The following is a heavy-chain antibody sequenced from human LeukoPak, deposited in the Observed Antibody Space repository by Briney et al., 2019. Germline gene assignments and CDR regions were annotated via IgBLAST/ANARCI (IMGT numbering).Heavy chain of an antibody. V-gene: IGHV3-48*03. CDR2: ISSSGSTI. J-gene: IGHJ6*04. Sequence: PGGSLRLSCAASGFTFSSYEMNWVRQAPGKGLKWVSYISSSGSTIYYADSVEGRFTISRDNAKNSLYLQMNSLRAEDTAVYYCAELGITMIGSVWGKGTTVTISS. D-gene: IGHD3-10*02. CDR3: AELGITMIGSV. CDR1: GFTFSSYE.